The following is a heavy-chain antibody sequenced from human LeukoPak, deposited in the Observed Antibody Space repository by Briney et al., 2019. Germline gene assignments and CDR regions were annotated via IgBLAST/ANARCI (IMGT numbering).Heavy chain of an antibody. Sequence: GGCLRLSRAACVFIFSSYAMSWVRPAPGRGRAGVSAISGSGCSTYYTDSVRGRFTIHRHNSKNTLYLQMSGLRAEDTAGYYCAKLMVAYSSSRFDYWGQGTLVSVSS. CDR3: AKLMVAYSSSRFDY. D-gene: IGHD6-13*01. CDR1: VFIFSSYA. V-gene: IGHV3-23*01. CDR2: ISGSGCST. J-gene: IGHJ4*02.